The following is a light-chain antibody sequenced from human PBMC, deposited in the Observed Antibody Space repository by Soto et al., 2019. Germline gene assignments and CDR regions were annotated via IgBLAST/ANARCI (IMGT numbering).Light chain of an antibody. CDR2: DAS. CDR1: QSVSSS. J-gene: IGKJ4*01. Sequence: EIVLTQSPATLSLSPGERATLSCRASQSVSSSLAWYQQKPGQTPRLLISDASNRATGIPARFSGSGSGTDFTLTISSLDPEDFALYYCLQRSNWPLTFGGGTKVEIK. V-gene: IGKV3-11*01. CDR3: LQRSNWPLT.